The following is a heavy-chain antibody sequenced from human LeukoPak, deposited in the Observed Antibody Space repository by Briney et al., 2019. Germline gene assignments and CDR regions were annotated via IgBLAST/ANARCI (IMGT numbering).Heavy chain of an antibody. V-gene: IGHV1-2*02. Sequence: GASVKVSCKTSGYTFTGYYMHWVRQAPGQGREWMGLINPNSCGTNYAHKFQGRVTMTRDTSISTAYMEMSRLGSDDTAVYYCARDPVASRWFPFGYWGQGTLVTVYS. CDR2: INPNSCGT. J-gene: IGHJ4*02. CDR1: GYTFTGYY. CDR3: ARDPVASRWFPFGY. D-gene: IGHD6-13*01.